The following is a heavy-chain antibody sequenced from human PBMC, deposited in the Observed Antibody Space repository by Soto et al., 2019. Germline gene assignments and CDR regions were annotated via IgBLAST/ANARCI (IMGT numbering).Heavy chain of an antibody. CDR1: GFTFSSYA. CDR2: ISGSGGSK. Sequence: GGSLRLSCAASGFTFSSYAMSWVRQAPGKGLDGFSAISGSGGSKYYADSVKARFTIARDNSKNTLNLKMNSLRAEDTAVYYCARTTRDRVIAARPFDIWGQGTMVTVSS. V-gene: IGHV3-23*01. J-gene: IGHJ3*02. CDR3: ARTTRDRVIAARPFDI. D-gene: IGHD6-6*01.